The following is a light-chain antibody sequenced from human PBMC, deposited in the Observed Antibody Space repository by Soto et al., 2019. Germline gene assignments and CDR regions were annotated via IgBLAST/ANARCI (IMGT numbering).Light chain of an antibody. J-gene: IGKJ1*01. Sequence: DIHMTQSPSYLSASVGDTVTITCRASQNIAMYLNWYQQKPGTAPRVLIYGASNLQSGVPSSFSGSGSVTQFTLNISSLQSEEFASYSCKCTCNSAPWTFSQGTKVEVK. CDR3: KCTCNSAPWT. CDR2: GAS. CDR1: QNIAMY. V-gene: IGKV1-39*02.